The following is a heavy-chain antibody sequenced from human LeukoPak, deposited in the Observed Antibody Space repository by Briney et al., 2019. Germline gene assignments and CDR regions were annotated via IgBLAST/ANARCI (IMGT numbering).Heavy chain of an antibody. J-gene: IGHJ4*02. D-gene: IGHD3-3*01. Sequence: NPGGSLRLSCAASGFTFSSYSMNWVRQAPGKGLEWVSSISSSSSYIYYADSVKGRFTISRDNSKNTLYLQMNSLRAEDTAVYYCARGAEYYDFWSGSTLYYFDYWGQGTLVTVSS. CDR1: GFTFSSYS. CDR3: ARGAEYYDFWSGSTLYYFDY. CDR2: ISSSSSYI. V-gene: IGHV3-21*01.